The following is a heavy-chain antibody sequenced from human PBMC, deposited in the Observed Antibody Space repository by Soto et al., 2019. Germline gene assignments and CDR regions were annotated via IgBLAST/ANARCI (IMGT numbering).Heavy chain of an antibody. CDR1: GFTFSSYA. CDR3: ARDRGGMDV. J-gene: IGHJ6*02. CDR2: ISYDGSNK. Sequence: QVQLVESGGGVLQPGRSLRLSCAASGFTFSSYAMHWVCQAPGKGLEWVAVISYDGSNKYYADSVKGRFTISRDNSKNTLYLQMNSLRAEDTAVYYCARDRGGMDVWGQGTTVTVSS. V-gene: IGHV3-30-3*01.